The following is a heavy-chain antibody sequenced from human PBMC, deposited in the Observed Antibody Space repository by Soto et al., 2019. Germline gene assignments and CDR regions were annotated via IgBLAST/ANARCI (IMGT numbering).Heavy chain of an antibody. D-gene: IGHD4-17*01. CDR2: ISGSGGST. Sequence: EVQLLESGGGLVQPGGSLRLSCGASGFTSSSYAMSWVRQAPGKGLEWVSTISGSGGSTYYADSVKGRFTISRDNSKNTLYLQMSSLRAEVTALYYCAKDLGPTTVTTVDSWGQGTLVTVSS. V-gene: IGHV3-23*01. CDR1: GFTSSSYA. CDR3: AKDLGPTTVTTVDS. J-gene: IGHJ4*02.